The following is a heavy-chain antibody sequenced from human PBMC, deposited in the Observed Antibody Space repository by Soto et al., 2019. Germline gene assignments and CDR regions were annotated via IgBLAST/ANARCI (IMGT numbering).Heavy chain of an antibody. CDR1: GFTFSSYA. Sequence: QVQLVESGGGVVQPGRSLRLSCAASGFTFSSYAMHWVRQAPGKGLEWVAVISYDGSNKYYADSVKGRFTISRDNSKNTLYLQMNSLRAEDTAVYYCARDGVYALVKTKYGMDVW. D-gene: IGHD2-8*01. CDR2: ISYDGSNK. J-gene: IGHJ6*01. V-gene: IGHV3-30-3*01. CDR3: ARDGVYALVKTKYGMDV.